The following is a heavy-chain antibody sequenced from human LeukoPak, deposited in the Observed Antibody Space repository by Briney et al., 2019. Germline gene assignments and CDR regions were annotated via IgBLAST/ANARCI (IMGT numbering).Heavy chain of an antibody. J-gene: IGHJ6*02. CDR3: ARGVGSYGNDYNYGMDV. V-gene: IGHV3-30-3*01. Sequence: PGRSLRLSCAASGFSFSGYGMHWGRQAPGKGLEWLAFISYHGVNKDHADAVKGRFTISSDNSKNTLYLQMSTLRPDDTAIYYCARGVGSYGNDYNYGMDVWGQGTTVIVSS. CDR1: GFSFSGYG. D-gene: IGHD5-18*01. CDR2: ISYHGVNK.